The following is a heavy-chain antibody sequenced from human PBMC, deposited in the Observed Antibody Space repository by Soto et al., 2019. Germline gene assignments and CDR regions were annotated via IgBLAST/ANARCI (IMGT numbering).Heavy chain of an antibody. D-gene: IGHD3-3*01. Sequence: QVQLVQSGAEMKKPGASVKVSCKASGYSFTSYAIHWVRQAPGQTLEWMGWINAGNGNTKYSEKLQDTVTITRDTSARTAYMGLSSLISEDTAVYYCAKGFDYYFFAMDVWGQGTTVTVSS. CDR2: INAGNGNT. J-gene: IGHJ6*02. V-gene: IGHV1-3*01. CDR1: GYSFTSYA. CDR3: AKGFDYYFFAMDV.